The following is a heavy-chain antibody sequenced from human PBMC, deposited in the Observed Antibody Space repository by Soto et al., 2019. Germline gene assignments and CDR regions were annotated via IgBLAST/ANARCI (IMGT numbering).Heavy chain of an antibody. CDR1: GFTLSTYS. V-gene: IGHV3-48*02. J-gene: IGHJ6*02. D-gene: IGHD3-10*01. Sequence: EVQLVESGGGLIQRGGSLRLSCAASGFTLSTYSLNWVRQAPRKGREWLSYISGSSNTIYYADSVKGRFTISRDNAKNSLYLQMNSLRDEDTAVYFCARGFDLQYGMDVWGQGTTVTVSS. CDR3: ARGFDLQYGMDV. CDR2: ISGSSNTI.